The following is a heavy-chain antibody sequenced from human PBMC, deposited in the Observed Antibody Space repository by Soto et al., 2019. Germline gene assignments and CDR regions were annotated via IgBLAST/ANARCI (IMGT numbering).Heavy chain of an antibody. CDR1: GYTFTSYA. V-gene: IGHV1-3*01. J-gene: IGHJ6*02. CDR3: ARDAVFGVVITFYYGIDV. D-gene: IGHD3-3*01. CDR2: INAGNGNT. Sequence: WASVKVSCKASGYTFTSYAMHWVRQAPGQRLEWMGWINAGNGNTKYSQKFQGRVTITRDTSASTAYMELSSLRSEDTAVYYCARDAVFGVVITFYYGIDVWGQGTTVTVSS.